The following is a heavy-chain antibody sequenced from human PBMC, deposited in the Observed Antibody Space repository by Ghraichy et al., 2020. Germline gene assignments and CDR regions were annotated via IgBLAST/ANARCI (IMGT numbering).Heavy chain of an antibody. Sequence: GGSLRLSCAASGYTFSIYPMTWVRQAPGKGLEWLSFISGSGTSTYYADSVKGRFTISRDDSKNTVYLQMNSLRADDTAMYYCAKDSHGGYCSAGACPFDYWGPGTPVTVAS. J-gene: IGHJ4*02. D-gene: IGHD2-15*01. CDR3: AKDSHGGYCSAGACPFDY. CDR1: GYTFSIYP. CDR2: ISGSGTST. V-gene: IGHV3-23*01.